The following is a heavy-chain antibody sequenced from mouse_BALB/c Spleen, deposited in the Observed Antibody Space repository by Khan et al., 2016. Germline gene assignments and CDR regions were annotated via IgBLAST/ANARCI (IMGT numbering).Heavy chain of an antibody. CDR2: IRSGGST. D-gene: IGHD2-3*01. Sequence: EVELVESGGGLVKPGGSLKLSCAASGFTFSTYAMSWVRQPPEKRPEWVASIRSGGSTYYPDSVKGRFTIPRDNARSSLYLQMISLRSEDTAMYYCAREWVLPYYFAYWGHGTTLTVSS. J-gene: IGHJ2*01. CDR3: AREWVLPYYFAY. V-gene: IGHV5-6-5*01. CDR1: GFTFSTYA.